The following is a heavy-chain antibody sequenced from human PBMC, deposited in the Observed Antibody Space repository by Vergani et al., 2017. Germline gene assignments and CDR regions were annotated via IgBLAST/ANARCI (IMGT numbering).Heavy chain of an antibody. D-gene: IGHD2-2*01. CDR1: GGSFSGYY. CDR2: INHSGST. Sequence: QVQLQQWGAGLLKPSETLSLTCAVYGGSFSGYYWSWIRQPPGKGLEWIGEINHSGSTNYNPSLKSRVTISVDTSKNQFSLKLSSVTAADTAVYYCARGNRFCSSTSCPHLIGSPRRSSYYYYMDVWGKGTTVTVSS. J-gene: IGHJ6*03. V-gene: IGHV4-34*01. CDR3: ARGNRFCSSTSCPHLIGSPRRSSYYYYMDV.